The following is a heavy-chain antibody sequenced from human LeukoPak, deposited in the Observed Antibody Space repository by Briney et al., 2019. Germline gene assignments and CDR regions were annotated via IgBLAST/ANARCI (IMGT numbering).Heavy chain of an antibody. J-gene: IGHJ6*02. V-gene: IGHV3-74*01. D-gene: IGHD3-10*01. Sequence: PGGSLRLSCAGSGFIFGNYAMSWVRQAPGKGLVWVSVIHNDGSGTNYADSLKGRTTISRDNAKNTLYLQMTSLGAEDTGVYYCVRGGFGHAMDVWGQGTTVIVSS. CDR1: GFIFGNYA. CDR2: IHNDGSGT. CDR3: VRGGFGHAMDV.